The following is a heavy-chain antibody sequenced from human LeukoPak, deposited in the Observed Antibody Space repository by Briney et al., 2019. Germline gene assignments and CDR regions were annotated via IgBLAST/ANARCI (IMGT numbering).Heavy chain of an antibody. CDR3: ARGQVPAARGYNWFDP. Sequence: PSETLSLTCAVYGWSFNDYYWNWIRQPPGKGLEWIGGINARGDTNFNPSLKSRVTISVDTSKKQFSLRLTSMIAADTAVYYCARGQVPAARGYNWFDPWGQGTLVTVSS. D-gene: IGHD2-2*01. CDR1: GWSFNDYY. V-gene: IGHV4-34*01. CDR2: INARGDT. J-gene: IGHJ5*02.